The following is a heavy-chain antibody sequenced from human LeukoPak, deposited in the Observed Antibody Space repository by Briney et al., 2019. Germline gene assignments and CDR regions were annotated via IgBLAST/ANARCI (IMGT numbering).Heavy chain of an antibody. CDR1: GYTFTSYG. CDR2: ISTYNANT. V-gene: IGHV1-18*01. CDR3: AREEGYYDSSGYKYYLDY. D-gene: IGHD3-22*01. J-gene: IGHJ4*02. Sequence: ASVKVSCKASGYTFTSYGINWVRQAPGRGLEWLGWISTYNANTNYAQKLQGRVTMTTDTSTSTAYMELRSLRSDDTAVFYCAREEGYYDSSGYKYYLDYWGQGTLVTVSS.